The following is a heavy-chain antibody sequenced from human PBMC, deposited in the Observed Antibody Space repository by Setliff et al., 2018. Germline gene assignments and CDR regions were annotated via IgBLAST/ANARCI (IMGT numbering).Heavy chain of an antibody. Sequence: ASVKVSCKASGYTFTNYGVTWVRQAPGQGLEWMGWIGAYNGNTNYAQKFQGRVTMTTDTSTSTAYMELRSLRSDDTAVYYCARDQISSNWYWGKYWGQGTLVTVSS. CDR3: ARDQISSNWYWGKY. V-gene: IGHV1-18*01. J-gene: IGHJ4*02. D-gene: IGHD6-13*01. CDR2: IGAYNGNT. CDR1: GYTFTNYG.